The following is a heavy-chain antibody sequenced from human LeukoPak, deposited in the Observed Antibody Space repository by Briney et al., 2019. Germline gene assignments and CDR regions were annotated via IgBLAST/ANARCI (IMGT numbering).Heavy chain of an antibody. V-gene: IGHV3-30*18. J-gene: IGHJ6*02. CDR2: ISYDGTDK. D-gene: IGHD6-19*01. CDR1: GFTFSVYG. CDR3: AKAGYSSGWTRYYGMDV. Sequence: PGGSLRLSCAASGFTFSVYGMYWVRQPPGKGLEWVALISYDGTDKYHVDSVKGRFTISRDNSNNTLYLQMNSLRPDHTAVYYCAKAGYSSGWTRYYGMDVWGQGTTVAVSS.